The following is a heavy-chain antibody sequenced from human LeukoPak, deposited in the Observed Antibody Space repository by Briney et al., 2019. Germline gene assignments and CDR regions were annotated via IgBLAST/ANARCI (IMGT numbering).Heavy chain of an antibody. CDR1: GFTVSSNY. CDR2: IYSGGST. Sequence: GGPLRLSCAASGFTVSSNYMSWVRQAPGKGLEWVSVIYSGGSTYYADSVKGRFTISRDNSKNTLYLQMNSLRAEDTAVYYCARLEMATIIDPPLDYWGQGTLVTVSS. CDR3: ARLEMATIIDPPLDY. V-gene: IGHV3-66*01. J-gene: IGHJ4*02. D-gene: IGHD5-24*01.